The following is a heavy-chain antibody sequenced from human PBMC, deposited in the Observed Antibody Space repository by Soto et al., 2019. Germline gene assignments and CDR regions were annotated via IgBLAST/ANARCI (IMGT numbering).Heavy chain of an antibody. D-gene: IGHD3-22*01. V-gene: IGHV2-5*02. CDR1: GFSLSTSGVG. J-gene: IGHJ5*02. Sequence: QITLKESGRTLVKPSQTLTLTCTFSGFSLSTSGVGVGWIRQPPGKALEWLALIYWDDDKRYSPSLKSRLTITKDTSTNQVVLTMTNMYPLDTATYYCAVSRGYYDTYYNWFYPWGQGTLVTVSS. CDR2: IYWDDDK. CDR3: AVSRGYYDTYYNWFYP.